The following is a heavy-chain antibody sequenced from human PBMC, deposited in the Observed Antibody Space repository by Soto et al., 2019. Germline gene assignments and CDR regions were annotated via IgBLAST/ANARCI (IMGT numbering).Heavy chain of an antibody. J-gene: IGHJ3*02. CDR3: ARERCSSTSCYDAFDI. V-gene: IGHV3-21*01. CDR2: ISSSSSYI. CDR1: GFTFSSYS. Sequence: GGSLRLSCAASGFTFSSYSMNWVRQAPGKGLEWVSSISSSSSYIYYADSVKGRFTISRDNAKNSLYLQMNSLRAEDTAVYYCARERCSSTSCYDAFDIWGQGTMVTVSS. D-gene: IGHD2-2*01.